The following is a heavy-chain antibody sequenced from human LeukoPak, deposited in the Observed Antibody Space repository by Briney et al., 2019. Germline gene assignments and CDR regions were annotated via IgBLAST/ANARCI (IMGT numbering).Heavy chain of an antibody. Sequence: SETLSLTCTVCGGSISSSSYYWGWIRQPPGKGLEWTGSIYYSGSTYYNPSLKSRVTISVDTSKNQFSLKLSSVTPEDTAVYYCARAPSGSYGYFEYWGQGTLVTVSS. V-gene: IGHV4-39*01. CDR1: GGSISSSSYY. CDR2: IYYSGST. J-gene: IGHJ4*02. CDR3: ARAPSGSYGYFEY. D-gene: IGHD1-26*01.